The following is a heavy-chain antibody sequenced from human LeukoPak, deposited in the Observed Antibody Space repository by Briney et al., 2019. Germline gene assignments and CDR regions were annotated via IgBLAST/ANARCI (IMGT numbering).Heavy chain of an antibody. CDR3: EGTYYYDSSDDY. V-gene: IGHV3-74*01. Sequence: PGGSLRLSCAASGFTFSRYWMHWVRQAPGKGLVWVSRINTGGSSTIYADSVKGRFTISRDNAKNTLYLQMNSLRAEDTAVYYCEGTYYYDSSDDYWGQGTLVTVSS. J-gene: IGHJ4*02. D-gene: IGHD3-22*01. CDR1: GFTFSRYW. CDR2: INTGGSST.